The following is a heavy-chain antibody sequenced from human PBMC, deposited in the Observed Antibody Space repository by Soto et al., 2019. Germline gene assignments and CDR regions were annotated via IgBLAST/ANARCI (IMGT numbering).Heavy chain of an antibody. J-gene: IGHJ6*02. Sequence: QVQLQESGPGLVKPSGTLSLTCAVSGGSISSINWWSWVRQPPGKGLEWIGGIYHSGSTNYNPSLKSRDSISVDKSKNQFSLKLSSVTAADTAVYYCAKVVGGYYYAMDVWGQGTTVTVSS. CDR1: GGSISSINW. CDR3: AKVVGGYYYAMDV. D-gene: IGHD2-2*01. V-gene: IGHV4-4*02. CDR2: IYHSGST.